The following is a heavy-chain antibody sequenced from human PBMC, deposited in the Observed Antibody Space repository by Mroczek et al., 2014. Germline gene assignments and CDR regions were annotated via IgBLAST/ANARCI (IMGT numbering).Heavy chain of an antibody. CDR2: INHSGST. J-gene: IGHJ4*02. D-gene: IGHD2-15*01. CDR1: GGSFSGYY. CDR3: ASTPGCSGGSCYPIDY. Sequence: QVQLQQWGAGLLKPSETLSLTCAVYGGSFSGYYWSWIRQPPGKGLEWIGEINHSGSTNYNPSLKSRVTISVDTSKNQFSLKLSSVTAADTAVYYCASTPGCSGGSCYPIDYWGQGNPGHRLL. V-gene: IGHV4-34*01.